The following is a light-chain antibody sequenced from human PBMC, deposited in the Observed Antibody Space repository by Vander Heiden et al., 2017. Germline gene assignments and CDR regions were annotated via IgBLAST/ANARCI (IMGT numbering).Light chain of an antibody. CDR2: RNH. Sequence: QSVLTQPPSASGTPGQRVTISCPGSSSNIGSSYVYWYQYIPGTAPKLLIYRNHQRPSGVPDRFSGSKSGTSASLAISGLRSEDEADYYCTTWDDSLSGPVFGGGTKLTVL. V-gene: IGLV1-47*01. CDR1: SSNIGSSY. J-gene: IGLJ3*02. CDR3: TTWDDSLSGPV.